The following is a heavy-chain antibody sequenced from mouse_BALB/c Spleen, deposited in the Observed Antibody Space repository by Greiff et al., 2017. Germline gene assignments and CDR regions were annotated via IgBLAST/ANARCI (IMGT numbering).Heavy chain of an antibody. V-gene: IGHV5-17*02. D-gene: IGHD2-3*01. J-gene: IGHJ3*01. CDR2: ISSGSSTI. CDR1: GFTFSSFG. Sequence: EVQRVESGGGLVQPGGSRKLSCAASGFTFSSFGMHWVRQAPEKGLEWVAYISSGSSTIYYADTVKGRFTISRDNPKNTLFLQMTSLRSEDTAMYYCARGDGYTWWFAYWGQGTLVTVSA. CDR3: ARGDGYTWWFAY.